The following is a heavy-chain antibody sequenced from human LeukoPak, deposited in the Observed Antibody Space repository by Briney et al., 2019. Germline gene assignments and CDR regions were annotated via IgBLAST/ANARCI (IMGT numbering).Heavy chain of an antibody. CDR2: IYYSGNT. CDR1: GGSISSSSYY. D-gene: IGHD3-9*01. Sequence: ASETLSLTCTVSGGSISSSSYYWGWIRQPPGKGLEWIGSIYYSGNTYYNPSLKSRVTISVDTSKNQFSLKLSSVTAADTAVYYCARDLTGWDYWGQGTLVTVSS. V-gene: IGHV4-39*07. CDR3: ARDLTGWDY. J-gene: IGHJ4*02.